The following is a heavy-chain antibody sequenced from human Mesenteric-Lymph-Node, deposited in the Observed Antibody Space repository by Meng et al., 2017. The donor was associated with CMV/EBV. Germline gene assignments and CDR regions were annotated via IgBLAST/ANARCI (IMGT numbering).Heavy chain of an antibody. J-gene: IGHJ4*02. Sequence: GESLKISCAASGFTFSSYWMTWVRQAPGKGLEWVANIKQDGSAKYYLDSVKGRFTISRDNAMSSLHLQMNSLRAEDTAVYYCARGSWSGYDEHFDYWGQGTLVTVSS. CDR3: ARGSWSGYDEHFDY. D-gene: IGHD5-12*01. CDR2: IKQDGSAK. V-gene: IGHV3-7*04. CDR1: GFTFSSYW.